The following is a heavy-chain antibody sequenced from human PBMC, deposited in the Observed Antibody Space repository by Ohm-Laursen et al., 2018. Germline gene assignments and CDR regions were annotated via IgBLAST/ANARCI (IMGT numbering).Heavy chain of an antibody. V-gene: IGHV3-9*01. CDR1: GFIFDEYA. D-gene: IGHD2-15*01. CDR2: ISWNSGNI. J-gene: IGHJ4*02. CDR3: AKLTSGEDVY. Sequence: SLGLSCTASGFIFDEYAMHWVRQAPGKGLEWVSGISWNSGNIGYADSVKGRLTISRDNSKNMLYLQMNSLTAEDTAVYYCAKLTSGEDVYWGQGSLVTVSS.